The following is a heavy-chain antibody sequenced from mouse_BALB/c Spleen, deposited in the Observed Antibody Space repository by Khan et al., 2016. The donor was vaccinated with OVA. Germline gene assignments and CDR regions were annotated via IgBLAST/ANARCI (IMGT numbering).Heavy chain of an antibody. CDR2: IFPGTGTT. D-gene: IGHD2-1*01. CDR3: ARGYLGNHEFAY. Sequence: QVQLKESEAELVKPGASVKLSCKTSGYTFTNYWIQWIKQRPGQGLEWIGEIFPGTGTTYYNENFKGKATLTIDTSSTTAYMQLCSLTSEALAVSFCARGYLGNHEFAYWGQGTLVTVSA. CDR1: GYTFTNYW. J-gene: IGHJ3*01. V-gene: IGHV1S132*01.